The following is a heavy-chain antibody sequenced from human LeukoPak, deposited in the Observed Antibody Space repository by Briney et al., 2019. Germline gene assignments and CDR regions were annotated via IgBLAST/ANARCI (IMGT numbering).Heavy chain of an antibody. CDR1: GGSISSYY. J-gene: IGHJ6*02. D-gene: IGHD2-15*01. Sequence: PSETLSLTCTVSGGSISSYYWSWIRQPPGKGLEWIGYIYYSGSTNYNPSLKSRVTISVDTSKNQFSLKLSSVTAADTAVYYCARSKGLLPYYYGMDVWGQGTTVTVSS. CDR3: ARSKGLLPYYYGMDV. CDR2: IYYSGST. V-gene: IGHV4-59*01.